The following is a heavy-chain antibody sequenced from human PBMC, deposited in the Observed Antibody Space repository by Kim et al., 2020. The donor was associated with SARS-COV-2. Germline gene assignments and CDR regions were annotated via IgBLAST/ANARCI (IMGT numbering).Heavy chain of an antibody. D-gene: IGHD6-6*01. CDR2: ISGGGSVM. V-gene: IGHV3-48*02. CDR3: ARGGAARPDY. J-gene: IGHJ4*02. Sequence: GGSLRLSCAASGFTLSNYGMNWVRQAPGKGLEWVSYISGGGSVMNYADSVKGRFTISRDNAKNSLYLQLNSLGDDDTAVYYCARGGAARPDYWGQGALVIVSS. CDR1: GFTLSNYG.